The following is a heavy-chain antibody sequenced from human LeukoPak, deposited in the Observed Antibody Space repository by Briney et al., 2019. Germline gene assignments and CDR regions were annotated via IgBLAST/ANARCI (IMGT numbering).Heavy chain of an antibody. V-gene: IGHV3-30*02. CDR3: AKDSGLGYSSSSKPYYYYGMDV. Sequence: LSGGSLRLSCAASGFTFSSYAMSWVRQAPGKGLEWVAFIRYDGSNKYYADSVKGRFTISRDNSKNTLYLQMNSLRAEDTAVYYCAKDSGLGYSSSSKPYYYYGMDVWGQGTTVTVSS. CDR2: IRYDGSNK. J-gene: IGHJ6*02. D-gene: IGHD6-13*01. CDR1: GFTFSSYA.